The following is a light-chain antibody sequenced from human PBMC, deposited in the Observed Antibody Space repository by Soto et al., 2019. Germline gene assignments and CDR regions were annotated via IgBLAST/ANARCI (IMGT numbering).Light chain of an antibody. V-gene: IGKV3-20*01. Sequence: EIVLTQSPGTLSLSPGERATLSCRASQSVSSTSLAWYRQKPGQAPRLLMYDAFSRATDSQDRISGSGSGTDFTLTISSLEPEDFAVYYCQHYTDSPPSYTFGQGTKLEIK. CDR1: QSVSSTS. CDR2: DAF. J-gene: IGKJ2*01. CDR3: QHYTDSPPSYT.